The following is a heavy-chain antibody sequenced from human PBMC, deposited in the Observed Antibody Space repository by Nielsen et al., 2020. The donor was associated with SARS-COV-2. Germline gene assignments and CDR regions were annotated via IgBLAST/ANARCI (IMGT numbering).Heavy chain of an antibody. Sequence: GESLKISCAASGFTFGSYWMTWVRQAPGKGLQWVANIKLDGSEKSYVDSVKGRFTISRDNAKNSLYLQMNSLRAEDTAVYYCARDHDWNYATPLGYWGQGTLVTVSS. D-gene: IGHD1-7*01. CDR3: ARDHDWNYATPLGY. CDR2: IKLDGSEK. V-gene: IGHV3-7*01. CDR1: GFTFGSYW. J-gene: IGHJ4*02.